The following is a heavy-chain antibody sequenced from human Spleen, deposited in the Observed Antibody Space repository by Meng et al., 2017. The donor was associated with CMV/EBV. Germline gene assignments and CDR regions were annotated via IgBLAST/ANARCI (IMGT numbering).Heavy chain of an antibody. V-gene: IGHV1-18*01. CDR2: ISAYNGNT. D-gene: IGHD6-13*01. CDR3: ARLAAAGRSGFNYYYGMDV. CDR1: GYTFTGYG. Sequence: ASVKVSCKASGYTFTGYGISWVRQAPGQGLEWMGWISAYNGNTNYAQKLQGRVTMTTDTSTSTAYMELRSLRSDDTAVYYCARLAAAGRSGFNYYYGMDVWGQGTTVTVSS. J-gene: IGHJ6*02.